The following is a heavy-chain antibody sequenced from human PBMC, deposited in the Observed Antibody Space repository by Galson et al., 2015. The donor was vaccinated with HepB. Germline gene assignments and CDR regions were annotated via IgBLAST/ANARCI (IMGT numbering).Heavy chain of an antibody. V-gene: IGHV1-18*01. CDR3: AREGRQGYSHGRVTHFFYGMDV. J-gene: IGHJ6*01. D-gene: IGHD5-18*01. CDR2: ISAYNGDT. Sequence: SVKVSCKASGYRFDSYGVSWVRQAPGQGLEWMGWISAYNGDTNYVQKFQGRVTMTTDTTTRTAFMEVRRLTFDDTAVYYCAREGRQGYSHGRVTHFFYGMDVWGHGTTVTVST. CDR1: GYRFDSYG.